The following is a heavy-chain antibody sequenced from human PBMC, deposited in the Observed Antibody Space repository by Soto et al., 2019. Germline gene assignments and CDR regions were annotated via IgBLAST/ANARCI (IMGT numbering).Heavy chain of an antibody. D-gene: IGHD2-15*01. CDR1: GLSLTHYA. CDR3: SGWRAGGPVNLDH. V-gene: IGHV3-23*05. Sequence: GGSLRLSCVVSGLSLTHYAIAWVRQAPGKGLECISTIDVLNGAWYSDSVRGRLAISRDVSRDTVYLQMGSLRVEDTAIYFCSGWRAGGPVNLDHWGPGTVVTVS. CDR2: IDVLNGA. J-gene: IGHJ4*02.